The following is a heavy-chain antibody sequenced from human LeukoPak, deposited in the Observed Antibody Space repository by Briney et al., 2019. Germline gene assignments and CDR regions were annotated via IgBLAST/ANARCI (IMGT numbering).Heavy chain of an antibody. CDR3: ARVRRYFDY. V-gene: IGHV3-30-3*01. Sequence: GGSLRLSCAASGFTFSSYAMHWVRQAPGKGLEWVAVISYDGSNKYYADSVKGRFTISRDNSKNTLYLQMNSLRAEDTAVYYCARVRRYFDYWGQGTLVTVYS. J-gene: IGHJ4*02. CDR1: GFTFSSYA. CDR2: ISYDGSNK.